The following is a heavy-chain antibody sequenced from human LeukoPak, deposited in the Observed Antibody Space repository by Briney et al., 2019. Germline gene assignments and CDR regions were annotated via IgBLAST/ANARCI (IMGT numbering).Heavy chain of an antibody. CDR1: GFTFNNYW. Sequence: GGSLRLSCAASGFTFNNYWVHWVRQAPGMGLVWVSSIRFDGGDTAYADSAKGRFTTSRDNAKNTMFLQMNNLRAEDTAVYYCAKEIDGFDVWGQGTLVTVSS. J-gene: IGHJ3*01. CDR3: AKEIDGFDV. CDR2: IRFDGGDT. V-gene: IGHV3-74*01.